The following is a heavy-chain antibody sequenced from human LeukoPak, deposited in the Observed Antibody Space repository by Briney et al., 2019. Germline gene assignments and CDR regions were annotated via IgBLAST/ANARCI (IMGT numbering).Heavy chain of an antibody. CDR3: ARVGGAGDDPYYFDY. CDR2: IYYSGST. D-gene: IGHD1-1*01. J-gene: IGHJ4*02. CDR1: GGSISSGGYY. Sequence: PSETLSLTCTVSGGSISSGGYYWSWIRQHPGKGLEWIGYIYYSGSTYYNPSLKSRVTISVDTSKNQFSLKLSSVTAADTAVYYCARVGGAGDDPYYFDYWGQGTLVTVSS. V-gene: IGHV4-31*03.